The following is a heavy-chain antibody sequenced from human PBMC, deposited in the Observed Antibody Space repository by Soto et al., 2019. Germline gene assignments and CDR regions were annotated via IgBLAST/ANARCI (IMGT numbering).Heavy chain of an antibody. V-gene: IGHV3-23*01. CDR3: AKDPGGWFGESLEYYFDY. Sequence: GGSLRLSCAASGFTFSSYAMSWVRQAPGKGLEWVSAISGSGGSTYYADSVKGRFTISRDNSKNTLYLQMNSLRAEDTAVYYCAKDPGGWFGESLEYYFDYWGQGTLVTVSS. CDR1: GFTFSSYA. D-gene: IGHD3-10*01. CDR2: ISGSGGST. J-gene: IGHJ4*02.